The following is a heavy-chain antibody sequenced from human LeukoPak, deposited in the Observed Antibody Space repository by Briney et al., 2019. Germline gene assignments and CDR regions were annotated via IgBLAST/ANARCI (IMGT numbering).Heavy chain of an antibody. D-gene: IGHD6-6*01. CDR2: ISGSGGST. CDR3: AKDLPSALVPCMDV. V-gene: IGHV3-23*01. CDR1: GVSFSSYA. Sequence: GGSLRLSCAASGVSFSSYAMSWVRQAPGKGLEWVSAISGSGGSTYYADSEKGRCTISRDNSKNTLYLQMNSLRAGDTAVYYCAKDLPSALVPCMDVWSKGTTVTVSS. J-gene: IGHJ6*03.